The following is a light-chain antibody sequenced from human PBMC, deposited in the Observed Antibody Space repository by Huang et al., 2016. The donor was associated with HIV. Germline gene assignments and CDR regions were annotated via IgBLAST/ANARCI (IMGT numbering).Light chain of an antibody. V-gene: IGKV3-20*01. CDR2: GAS. CDR3: QHYGRSPPFT. Sequence: EVVLTQSPGTLSLSPGDTATLSCRASQSVISSYLAWYQQKPGQSHRLLIYGASTRSTGIPDRFDGSGSGTEYTLTINSLEPEDFAVYFCQHYGRSPPFTFGPGTTVHIK. J-gene: IGKJ3*01. CDR1: QSVISSY.